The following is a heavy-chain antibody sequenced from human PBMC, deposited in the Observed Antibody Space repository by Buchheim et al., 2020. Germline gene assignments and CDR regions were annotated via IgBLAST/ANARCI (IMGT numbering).Heavy chain of an antibody. Sequence: QVQLQESGPGLVKPSQTLSLTCTVSGGSISSGDYYWSWIRQPPGKGLEWIGYIYYSGSTYYNPSLKSRVTISVDTSKHQFSLKLSSVTAADTAVYYCARALGDGYCSGGSCYPVRHNWFDPWGQGTL. CDR3: ARALGDGYCSGGSCYPVRHNWFDP. CDR1: GGSISSGDYY. CDR2: IYYSGST. J-gene: IGHJ5*02. V-gene: IGHV4-30-4*01. D-gene: IGHD2-15*01.